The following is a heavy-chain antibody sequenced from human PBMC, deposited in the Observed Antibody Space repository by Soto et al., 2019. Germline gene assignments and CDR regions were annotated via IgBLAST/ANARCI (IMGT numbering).Heavy chain of an antibody. Sequence: EVQLVESGGGFVQPGGSLRLSCTASGFTFSTYWMHWVRQAPGKGLEWVSRVNGGGSRTTYADSVKGRFTISRDNAQNTRYLEMNSLRADDTSMYYCVREIWFGEPTAYIMDVWGQGTTVTVSS. CDR1: GFTFSTYW. J-gene: IGHJ6*02. D-gene: IGHD3-10*01. CDR2: VNGGGSRT. V-gene: IGHV3-74*03. CDR3: VREIWFGEPTAYIMDV.